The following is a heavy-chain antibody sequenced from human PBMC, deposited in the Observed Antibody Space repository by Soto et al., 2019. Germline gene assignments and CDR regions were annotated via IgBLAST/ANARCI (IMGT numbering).Heavy chain of an antibody. J-gene: IGHJ6*02. D-gene: IGHD6-19*01. V-gene: IGHV1-69*01. Sequence: QAQLEQSGGEVKKPGSSVKVSCKASRVAFSKFVTWVRQAPGLGLEWVGGIIPIFGTANYAQKFQGRVTITADESTSTSYMDVNNLRSEDTAVYYCAKVRYSSPMGYYYGMDVWGQGTTVTVSS. CDR2: IIPIFGTA. CDR3: AKVRYSSPMGYYYGMDV. CDR1: RVAFSKF.